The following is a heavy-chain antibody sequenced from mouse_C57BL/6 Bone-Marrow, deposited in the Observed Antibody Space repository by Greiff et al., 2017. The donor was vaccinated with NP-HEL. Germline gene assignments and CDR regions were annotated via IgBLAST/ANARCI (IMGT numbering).Heavy chain of an antibody. Sequence: VQLQQSGAELARPGASVKLSCKASGYTFTSYGISWVKQRTGQGLEWIGEIYPRSGNTYYNEKFKGKATLTADKSSSKAYMELRSLTSEDSAVYFCARENYDGSNFDYWGQGTTLTVSS. CDR3: ARENYDGSNFDY. CDR2: IYPRSGNT. V-gene: IGHV1-81*01. J-gene: IGHJ2*01. D-gene: IGHD1-1*01. CDR1: GYTFTSYG.